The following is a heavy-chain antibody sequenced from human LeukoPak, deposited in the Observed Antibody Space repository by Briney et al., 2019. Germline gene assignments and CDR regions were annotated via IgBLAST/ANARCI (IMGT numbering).Heavy chain of an antibody. J-gene: IGHJ6*02. D-gene: IGHD2-15*01. V-gene: IGHV1-2*02. Sequence: ASVKVSCKASGYTFTGYYIHWVRQAPGQGLEWMGWINPNSGGTNYAQNFQGRVIMTRDTSISTPYMELSRLGSDDTAVYYCARAGSVIVVVAAYGMDVWGQGTTVTVSS. CDR3: ARAGSVIVVVAAYGMDV. CDR2: INPNSGGT. CDR1: GYTFTGYY.